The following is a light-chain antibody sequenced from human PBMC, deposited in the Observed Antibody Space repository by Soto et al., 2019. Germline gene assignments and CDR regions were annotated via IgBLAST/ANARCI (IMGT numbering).Light chain of an antibody. V-gene: IGKV1-9*01. J-gene: IGKJ3*01. CDR1: QGISTL. CDR2: EAS. Sequence: IQLTQYPSSLSSSFGDRVTITCRASQGISTLLAWYQQKQGKAPKVLIYEASLLQSGVPSRFSGSGSGTEFTITISSLQTEDFATYYCQQLNSYPLTFGPGTKVDIK. CDR3: QQLNSYPLT.